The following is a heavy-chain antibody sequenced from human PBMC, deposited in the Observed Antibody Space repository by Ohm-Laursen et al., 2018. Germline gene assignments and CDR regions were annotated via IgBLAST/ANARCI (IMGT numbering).Heavy chain of an antibody. V-gene: IGHV4-34*01. CDR3: ARGRGKRWLQFSPVAEYFQH. J-gene: IGHJ1*01. CDR2: INHSGST. D-gene: IGHD5-24*01. CDR1: GGSFSGYY. Sequence: SETLSLTCAVYGGSFSGYYWSWIRQPPGKGLEWIGEINHSGSTNYNPSLKSRVTISVDTSKSQFSLKLSSVTAADTAVYYCARGRGKRWLQFSPVAEYFQHWGQGTLVTVSS.